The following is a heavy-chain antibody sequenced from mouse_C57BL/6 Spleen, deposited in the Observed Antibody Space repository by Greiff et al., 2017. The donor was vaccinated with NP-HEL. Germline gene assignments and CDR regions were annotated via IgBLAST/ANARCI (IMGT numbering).Heavy chain of an antibody. V-gene: IGHV1-22*01. J-gene: IGHJ3*01. CDR2: INPNNGGT. CDR1: GYTFTDYN. CDR3: VTIYSNPAWFAY. D-gene: IGHD2-5*01. Sequence: EVQLQQSGPELVKPGASVKMSCKASGYTFTDYNMHWVKQSHGKSLEWIGYINPNNGGTSYNQKFKGKATLTVNKSSSTAYMELRSLTSEDSAVYCCVTIYSNPAWFAYWGQGTLVTVSA.